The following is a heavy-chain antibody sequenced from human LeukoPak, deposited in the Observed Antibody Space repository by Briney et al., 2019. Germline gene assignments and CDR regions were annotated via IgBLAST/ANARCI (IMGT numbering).Heavy chain of an antibody. Sequence: GGSLRLSCAASGFTFSSYWTSWVRQAPGKGLEWVAKIKQDGSEKYYVDSVKGRFTISRDNAKNSLYLKMNSLRAEDTAVYYCARGSFGLWGQGTLVTVSS. CDR3: ARGSFGL. CDR2: IKQDGSEK. CDR1: GFTFSSYW. V-gene: IGHV3-7*04. J-gene: IGHJ5*02.